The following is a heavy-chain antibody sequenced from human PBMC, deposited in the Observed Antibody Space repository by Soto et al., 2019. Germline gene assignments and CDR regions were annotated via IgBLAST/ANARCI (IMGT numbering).Heavy chain of an antibody. CDR2: IIPILGIA. J-gene: IGHJ4*02. V-gene: IGHV1-69*02. CDR3: ARYRGDGYERV. D-gene: IGHD5-12*01. CDR1: GGTFSSYT. Sequence: QVQLVQSGAEVKKPGSSVKVSCKASGGTFSSYTISWVRQAPGQGLEWMGRIIPILGIANYAQKFQGRVTITADKFTGTAYMELSSLRSEDTAVYYCARYRGDGYERVCGQGTLVTVSS.